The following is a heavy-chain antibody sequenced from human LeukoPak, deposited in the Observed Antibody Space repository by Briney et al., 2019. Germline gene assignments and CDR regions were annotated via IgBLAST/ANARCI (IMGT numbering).Heavy chain of an antibody. CDR1: GGSISRYY. Sequence: SETLSLTCTVSGGSISRYYWSWIRQSPGKGLEWIGYIYYSGNTNYNPSFKSRVTISVDTSKNQFSLRMTSVTAEDTAIYCCARGRVPTTPKDVFDIWGQGTMVTISS. J-gene: IGHJ3*02. D-gene: IGHD4-4*01. CDR2: IYYSGNT. CDR3: ARGRVPTTPKDVFDI. V-gene: IGHV4-59*01.